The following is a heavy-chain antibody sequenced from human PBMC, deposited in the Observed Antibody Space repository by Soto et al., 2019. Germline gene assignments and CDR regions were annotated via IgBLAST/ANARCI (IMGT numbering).Heavy chain of an antibody. Sequence: GGSLRLSCAASGFTFSSYSMNWVRQAPGKGLEWVSSISSSSSYIYYADSVKGRFTISRDNAKNSLYLQMNSLRAEDTAVYYCARGPTLRGYCSSTSCPPRVGWFDPWGQGTLVTVSS. CDR1: GFTFSSYS. D-gene: IGHD2-2*01. V-gene: IGHV3-21*01. CDR3: ARGPTLRGYCSSTSCPPRVGWFDP. CDR2: ISSSSSYI. J-gene: IGHJ5*02.